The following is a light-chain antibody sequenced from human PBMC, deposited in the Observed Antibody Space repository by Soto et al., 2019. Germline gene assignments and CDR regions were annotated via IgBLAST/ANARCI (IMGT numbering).Light chain of an antibody. CDR1: QSVSSY. CDR3: QQRSGT. J-gene: IGKJ1*01. V-gene: IGKV3-11*01. Sequence: EIVLTQSPATLSLSPGERATLSCRASQSVSSYLAWYQQKPGQAPRLLSYDASNRATGIPARFSGSGSGTDFTLTISSLEPEDFAVYYCQQRSGTFGQGTKVEIK. CDR2: DAS.